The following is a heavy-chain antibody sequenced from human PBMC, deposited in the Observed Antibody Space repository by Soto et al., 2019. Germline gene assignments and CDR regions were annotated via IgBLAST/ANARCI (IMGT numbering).Heavy chain of an antibody. D-gene: IGHD2-2*01. V-gene: IGHV3-33*01. J-gene: IGHJ4*02. Sequence: QVQLVESGGGVVQPGRSLRLSCAASGFTFSSYGMHWVRQAPGKGLEWVAVIWYDGSNKYYADSVKGRFTISRDNSKNTLYLKMNSLRAEDTGVYYCARGGVVVPAARRGYFDYWGQGTLVTVSS. CDR2: IWYDGSNK. CDR1: GFTFSSYG. CDR3: ARGGVVVPAARRGYFDY.